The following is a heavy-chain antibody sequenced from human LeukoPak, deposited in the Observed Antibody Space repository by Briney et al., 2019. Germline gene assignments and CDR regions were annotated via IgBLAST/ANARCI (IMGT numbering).Heavy chain of an antibody. Sequence: SETLSLTCAVYGGSFSGYYWSWIRQPPGKGLEWIGEINHSGSTNYNPSLKSRVTISVDTSKNQFSLKLSSVTAADTAVYYCARVGYSSSWGYYYYMDVWGKGTMVTVSS. CDR2: INHSGST. D-gene: IGHD6-13*01. V-gene: IGHV4-34*01. CDR3: ARVGYSSSWGYYYYMDV. J-gene: IGHJ6*03. CDR1: GGSFSGYY.